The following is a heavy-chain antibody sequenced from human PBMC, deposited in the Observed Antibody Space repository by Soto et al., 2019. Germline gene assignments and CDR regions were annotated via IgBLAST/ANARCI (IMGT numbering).Heavy chain of an antibody. V-gene: IGHV1-3*01. CDR1: GYTFTSYA. J-gene: IGHJ4*02. CDR3: ARSIVVVPAADY. D-gene: IGHD2-21*02. CDR2: INAGNGNT. Sequence: GASVKVSCKASGYTFTSYAMHWVRQAPGQRLEWMGWINAGNGNTKYSQKFQGRVTITRDTSASTAYMELSSLRSEDTAVYYCARSIVVVPAADYWGQGTLVTVSS.